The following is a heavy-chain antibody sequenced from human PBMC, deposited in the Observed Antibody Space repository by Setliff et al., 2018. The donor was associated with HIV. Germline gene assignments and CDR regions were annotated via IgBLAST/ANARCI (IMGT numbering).Heavy chain of an antibody. CDR3: ARDAPRQWLEQKAFGI. CDR1: GYTFTSYG. CDR2: ISAYNGNT. V-gene: IGHV1-18*01. D-gene: IGHD6-19*01. J-gene: IGHJ3*02. Sequence: ASVKVSCKASGYTFTSYGISWVRQAPGQGLEWMGWISAYNGNTNYAQKLQGRVTMTTDTSTSTAYMELRSLRSDDTAVYYCARDAPRQWLEQKAFGIWGQGTMVTVSS.